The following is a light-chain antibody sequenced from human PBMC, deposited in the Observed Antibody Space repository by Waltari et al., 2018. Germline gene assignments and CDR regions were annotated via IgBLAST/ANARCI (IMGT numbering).Light chain of an antibody. Sequence: EIVMTHSPATLSVSPGERATLSCRASQSVGSNLAWYQQKPGQAPRLLIYGASTRATDVPARFSGSGSGTEFTLTISSLQSEDFAVYYCLQFTDWPPSLTFGGGTKVEIK. CDR1: QSVGSN. CDR2: GAS. CDR3: LQFTDWPPSLT. V-gene: IGKV3-15*01. J-gene: IGKJ4*01.